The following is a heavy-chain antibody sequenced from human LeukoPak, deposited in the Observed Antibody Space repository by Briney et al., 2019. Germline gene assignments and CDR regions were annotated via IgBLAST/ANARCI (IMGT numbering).Heavy chain of an antibody. D-gene: IGHD6-19*01. CDR2: ISSSGSTI. Sequence: PGGSLRLSCAASGFTFSSYEMNWVRQAPGKGLEWVSYISSSGSTIYYADSVKGRFTISRDNAKNSLYLQMNSLRAEDTAVYYCAREQQWLENPLYNYRDVWGKGTRVTISS. V-gene: IGHV3-48*03. CDR1: GFTFSSYE. J-gene: IGHJ6*03. CDR3: AREQQWLENPLYNYRDV.